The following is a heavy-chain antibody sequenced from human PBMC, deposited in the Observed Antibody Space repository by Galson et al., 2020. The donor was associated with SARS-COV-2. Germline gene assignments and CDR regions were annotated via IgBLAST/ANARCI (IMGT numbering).Heavy chain of an antibody. Sequence: GGSLRLSCEASRFKFKSFGMHWVRQAPGKGLEWLAIIWYDGSKKYYARSVEGRFSISRDNSRNTLYLQMNSLRVEDTALYYCASASDHDSGSESLHHWGRGTLVTVSS. CDR3: ASASDHDSGSESLHH. J-gene: IGHJ1*01. CDR2: IWYDGSKK. V-gene: IGHV3-33*01. CDR1: RFKFKSFG. D-gene: IGHD1-26*01.